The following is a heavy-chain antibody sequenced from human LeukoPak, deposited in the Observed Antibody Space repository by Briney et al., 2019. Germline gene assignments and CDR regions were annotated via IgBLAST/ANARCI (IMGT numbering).Heavy chain of an antibody. CDR1: GGSFSGYY. J-gene: IGHJ3*02. Sequence: SETLSLTCAVYGGSFSGYYWSWIRQPPGKGLEWIGEINHRGSTNYNPSLKSRVTISVDTSKNQFSLKLSSVTAADTAVHYCARGLLRPDAFDIWGQGTMVTVSS. CDR3: ARGLLRPDAFDI. D-gene: IGHD3-22*01. CDR2: INHRGST. V-gene: IGHV4-34*01.